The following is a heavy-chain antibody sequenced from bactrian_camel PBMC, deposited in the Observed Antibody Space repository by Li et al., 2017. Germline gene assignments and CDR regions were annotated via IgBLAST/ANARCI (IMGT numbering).Heavy chain of an antibody. CDR3: AADRYGGSWNLGALCVRTEQKHNY. V-gene: IGHV3S55*01. Sequence: QVQLVESGGGSVQAGGSLRLSCAITGLPSSYYTMAWFRQAPGREREGVAAVDSDGLTRYAESVKGRFTISKDNANNTLILQMNNLKPEDTAVYYCAADRYGGSWNLGALCVRTEQKHNYWGQGTQVTVS. D-gene: IGHD6*01. J-gene: IGHJ4*01. CDR2: VDSDGLT. CDR1: GLPSSYYT.